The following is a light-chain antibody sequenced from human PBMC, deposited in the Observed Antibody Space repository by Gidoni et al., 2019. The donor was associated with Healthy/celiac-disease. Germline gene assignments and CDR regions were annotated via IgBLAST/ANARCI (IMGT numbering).Light chain of an antibody. CDR3: QQFNSYPIT. CDR1: QGISSA. V-gene: IGKV1-13*02. J-gene: IGKJ5*01. Sequence: AIQLTQAPSSLSASVGDRVTITCRASQGISSALAWYQQKPGKGPKLLIYDASSLESVVPSRFSGSGAGTDFTLSISSLQHEDFATYYCQQFNSYPITFGQGTRLEIK. CDR2: DAS.